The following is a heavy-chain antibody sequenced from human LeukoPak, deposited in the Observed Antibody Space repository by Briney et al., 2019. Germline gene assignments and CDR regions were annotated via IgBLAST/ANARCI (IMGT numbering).Heavy chain of an antibody. J-gene: IGHJ4*02. V-gene: IGHV5-51*01. CDR1: GYSFTNYW. CDR3: ARHTRDDYYGWGSYYNDY. Sequence: GESLKISCKGSGYSFTNYWIGWVRQMPGKGLEWMGIIYPGDSDTRYSPSFQGQVTISADKSISTAYLQWSSLKASDTAMYYCARHTRDDYYGWGSYYNDYWGQGTLSPSPQ. D-gene: IGHD3-10*01. CDR2: IYPGDSDT.